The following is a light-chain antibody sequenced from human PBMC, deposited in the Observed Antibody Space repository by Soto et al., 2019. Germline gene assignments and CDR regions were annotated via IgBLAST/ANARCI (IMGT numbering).Light chain of an antibody. V-gene: IGKV3-15*01. CDR1: QSVSNN. Sequence: EIVLTQSPGTLSLSPGERATLSCRASQSVSNNYLAWYQQKPGQAPRLLIYGASTRAIGIPARLSGSGSGTEFTLTISSLQSEDFAVYYCQQYNNWPRTFGQGTKVDI. CDR3: QQYNNWPRT. CDR2: GAS. J-gene: IGKJ1*01.